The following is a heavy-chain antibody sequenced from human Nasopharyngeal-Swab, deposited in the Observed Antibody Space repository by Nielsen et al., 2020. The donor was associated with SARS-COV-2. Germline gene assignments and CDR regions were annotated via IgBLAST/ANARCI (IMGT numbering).Heavy chain of an antibody. CDR2: IHQSGST. V-gene: IGHV4-30-2*05. D-gene: IGHD1/OR15-1a*01. J-gene: IGHJ4*02. CDR3: ARERTAPGTLYYFDY. Sequence: WIRQPPGKGLEWMGFIHQSGSTTYSPSLKSRLTMSVDTSKNQFSLKLTSVTAVDTALYYCARERTAPGTLYYFDYWGQGTPVTVSS.